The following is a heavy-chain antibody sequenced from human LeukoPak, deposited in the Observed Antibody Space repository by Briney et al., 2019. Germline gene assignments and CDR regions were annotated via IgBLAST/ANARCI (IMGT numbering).Heavy chain of an antibody. CDR1: GLTFSSYG. Sequence: GGSLRLYCAASGLTFSSYGMHWVRQAPGKGLEWVAVIWYDGSNKYYADSVKGRFTISRDNSKNTLYLQMNSLRAEDTAVYYCARNSEGYSYGYRRGYFDYWGQGTLVTVSS. J-gene: IGHJ4*02. CDR2: IWYDGSNK. V-gene: IGHV3-33*01. CDR3: ARNSEGYSYGYRRGYFDY. D-gene: IGHD5-18*01.